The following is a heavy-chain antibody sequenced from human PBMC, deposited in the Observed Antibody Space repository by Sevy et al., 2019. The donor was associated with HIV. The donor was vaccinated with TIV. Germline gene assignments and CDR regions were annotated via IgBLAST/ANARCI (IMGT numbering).Heavy chain of an antibody. CDR2: VDPSAGNT. J-gene: IGHJ4*02. CDR1: GDTFTNNY. V-gene: IGHV1-46*01. CDR3: VRADPDQHFDS. Sequence: ASVKVSCKASGDTFTNNYIHWVRQAPGQGLEWMGMVDPSAGNTTYAQKFQGRVTMTRDTSTSILYMELSSLRSEDIAVYYCVRADPDQHFDSWGQGTLVTVSS.